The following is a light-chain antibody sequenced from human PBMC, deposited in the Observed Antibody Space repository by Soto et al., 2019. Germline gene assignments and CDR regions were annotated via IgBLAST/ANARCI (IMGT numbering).Light chain of an antibody. CDR2: AAS. V-gene: IGKV1-12*01. CDR3: QQANSFPLT. J-gene: IGKJ4*01. CDR1: HGISSW. Sequence: DIQMTQSPSSVSASVGDRVTITFRARHGISSWLALYQQKPGKAPKLLIYAASSLQSGVPSRFSGSGSGTDFTLTISSLQPEDFATYYCQQANSFPLTFGGGTKVDIK.